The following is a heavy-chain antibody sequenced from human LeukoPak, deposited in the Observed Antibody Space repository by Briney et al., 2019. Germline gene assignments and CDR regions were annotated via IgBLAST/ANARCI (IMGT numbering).Heavy chain of an antibody. CDR3: ARWGTWYYYDSSGYSRGFDY. V-gene: IGHV4-34*01. J-gene: IGHJ4*02. CDR1: GGSFSGYY. Sequence: PSETLSLTCAVYGGSFSGYYRSWIRQPPGKGLEWIGEINHSGSTNYNPSLKSRVTISVDTSKNQFSLKLSSVTAADTAVYYCARWGTWYYYDSSGYSRGFDYWGQGTLVTVSS. D-gene: IGHD3-22*01. CDR2: INHSGST.